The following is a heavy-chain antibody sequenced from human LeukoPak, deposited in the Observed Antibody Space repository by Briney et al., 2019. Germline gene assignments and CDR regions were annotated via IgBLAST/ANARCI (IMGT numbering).Heavy chain of an antibody. D-gene: IGHD6-13*01. CDR3: ARDSTDSSSWYNWFDP. Sequence: ASVKVSCKASGYTFTSYAMHWVRQAPGQRLEWMGWINAGNGNTKYSQKFQGRVTITRDTSASTAYMELSSLRSEDTAVYYCARDSTDSSSWYNWFDPWGQGTLVTVSS. CDR2: INAGNGNT. J-gene: IGHJ5*02. CDR1: GYTFTSYA. V-gene: IGHV1-3*01.